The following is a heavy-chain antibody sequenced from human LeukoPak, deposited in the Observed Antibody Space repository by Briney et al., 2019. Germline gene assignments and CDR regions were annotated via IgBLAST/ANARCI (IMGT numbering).Heavy chain of an antibody. V-gene: IGHV4-39*01. CDR3: ARQMNTVTADF. Sequence: PSGTLSLTCTVSGGSISSSSYFWGWIRQPPGKGLEWIGSIFYSGSTYYNPSLNSRVTISIDTSKNQFSLRLSSVTAADTAVYYCARQMNTVTADFWGQGTLVTVSS. CDR1: GGSISSSSYF. D-gene: IGHD4-17*01. CDR2: IFYSGST. J-gene: IGHJ4*02.